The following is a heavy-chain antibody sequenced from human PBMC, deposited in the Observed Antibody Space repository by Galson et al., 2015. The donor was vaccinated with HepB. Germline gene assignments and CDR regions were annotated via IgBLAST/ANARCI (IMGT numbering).Heavy chain of an antibody. CDR2: ISWNSGSI. D-gene: IGHD3-3*01. J-gene: IGHJ1*01. V-gene: IGHV3-9*01. CDR3: AKDGALRGDFWSGYVYFQH. CDR1: GFTFDDYA. Sequence: SLRLSCAASGFTFDDYAMHWVRQAPGKGLEWVSGISWNSGSIGYADSVKGRFTISRDNAKNSLYLQMNGLRAEDTALYYCAKDGALRGDFWSGYVYFQHWGQGTLVTVSS.